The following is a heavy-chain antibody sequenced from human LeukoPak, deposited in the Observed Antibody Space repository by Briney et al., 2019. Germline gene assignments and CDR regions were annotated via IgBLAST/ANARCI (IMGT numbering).Heavy chain of an antibody. CDR2: IKEDGTET. CDR3: AKEGRSLQTY. V-gene: IGHV3-7*03. J-gene: IGHJ4*02. Sequence: GGSLRLSCAASGFMFSSNWMSWVRLAPGKGLEWVANIKEDGTETYYVDSVKGRFTISRDNAKNSLYLQMNSLRVEDTAVYYCAKEGRSLQTYWGQGTPVTVSS. D-gene: IGHD5-24*01. CDR1: GFMFSSNW.